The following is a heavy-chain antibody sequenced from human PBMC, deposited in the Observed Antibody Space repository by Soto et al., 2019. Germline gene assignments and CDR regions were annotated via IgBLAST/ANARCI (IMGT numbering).Heavy chain of an antibody. D-gene: IGHD3-3*01. V-gene: IGHV4-31*03. CDR3: ARALERFWKEDV. CDR1: GGSISSGGYY. CDR2: IYYSGST. Sequence: SETLSLTCTVSGGSISSGGYYWSWIRQHPGKGLEWIGYIYYSGSTYYNPSLKSRVTISVDTSKNQFSLKLSSVTAADTAVYYCARALERFWKEDVWGQGTTVTVSS. J-gene: IGHJ6*02.